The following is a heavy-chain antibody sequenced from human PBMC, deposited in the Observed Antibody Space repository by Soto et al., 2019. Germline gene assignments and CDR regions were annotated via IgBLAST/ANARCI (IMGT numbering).Heavy chain of an antibody. CDR3: ATSLWFGTQVEL. J-gene: IGHJ5*02. D-gene: IGHD3-10*01. Sequence: VQLQQWGAGLLKPSETLSLSCAVYGGYFNDNYYTWFRQPPGKGLEWIGEISRSGNTKYIPSLKSRASISFDTSKTQVSLKVTSVTAADTAVYYSATSLWFGTQVELWGQGALVTVSS. CDR1: GGYFNDNY. V-gene: IGHV4-34*01. CDR2: ISRSGNT.